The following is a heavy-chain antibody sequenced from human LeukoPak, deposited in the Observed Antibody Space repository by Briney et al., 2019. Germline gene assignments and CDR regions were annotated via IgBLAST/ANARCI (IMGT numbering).Heavy chain of an antibody. J-gene: IGHJ4*02. Sequence: GGSLRLSCAASGFTFSNYWMTWVRQAPGKGLEWVANIKQDGNEKYYVDSVKGQFTISRDNAKNSLYLQMNSLRAEDTAVYYCARGFSGWSHWGQGTLVTVSS. CDR1: GFTFSNYW. CDR2: IKQDGNEK. V-gene: IGHV3-7*03. D-gene: IGHD6-19*01. CDR3: ARGFSGWSH.